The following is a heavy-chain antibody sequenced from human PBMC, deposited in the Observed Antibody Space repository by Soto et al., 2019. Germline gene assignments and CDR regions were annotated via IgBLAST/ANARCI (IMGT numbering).Heavy chain of an antibody. CDR3: ARDLGSYGMDV. CDR1: GGSISSGDYY. J-gene: IGHJ6*02. V-gene: IGHV4-30-4*01. D-gene: IGHD3-10*01. CDR2: IYYSGST. Sequence: SETLSLTCTVSGGSISSGDYYWSWIRQPPGKGLEWIGYIYYSGSTYYNPSLKSRVTISVDTSKSQFSLKLSSVTAADTAVYYCARDLGSYGMDVWGQGTTVTVSS.